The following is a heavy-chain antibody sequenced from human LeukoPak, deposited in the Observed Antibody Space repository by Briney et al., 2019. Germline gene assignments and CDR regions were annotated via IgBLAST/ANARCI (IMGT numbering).Heavy chain of an antibody. CDR1: GLTFSNAW. Sequence: GGSLRLSCAPSGLTFSNAWMSWVRQAPGEGMEWVGRIKRKSEGGTTDYAAPVKRRFNISRDDSKNTLYLQMNRLMTEDTAVYYCTTPSRLKWEPPDLDYWGQGTLVTVSS. D-gene: IGHD1-26*01. CDR2: IKRKSEGGTT. V-gene: IGHV3-15*07. J-gene: IGHJ4*02. CDR3: TTPSRLKWEPPDLDY.